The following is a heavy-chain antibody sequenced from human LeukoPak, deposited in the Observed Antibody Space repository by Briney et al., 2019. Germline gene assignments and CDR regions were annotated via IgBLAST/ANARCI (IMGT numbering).Heavy chain of an antibody. CDR2: IYYSGST. V-gene: IGHV4-39*07. D-gene: IGHD5-18*01. CDR1: GGSISSSSYY. J-gene: IGHJ4*02. Sequence: PSETLSLTCTVSGGSISSSSYYWGWIRQPPGKGLEWIGSIYYSGSTYYNPSLKSRVTISVDTSKNQFSLKLSSVTAPDTAVYCCARVTAMVTVDYWGQGTLVTVSS. CDR3: ARVTAMVTVDY.